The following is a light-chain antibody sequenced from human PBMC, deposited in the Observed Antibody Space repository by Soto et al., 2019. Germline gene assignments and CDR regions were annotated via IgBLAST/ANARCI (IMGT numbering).Light chain of an antibody. CDR1: SSDVGSYNL. Sequence: SVRTQPASVSGAPGQSSTISCTGTSSDVGSYNLVSWYQQHPGKAPKLMIYEGSKRPSGVSNRFSGSKSGNTASLTISGLQAEDEADYYCCSYAGSSTFYVFGTGTKVTVL. J-gene: IGLJ1*01. CDR3: CSYAGSSTFYV. CDR2: EGS. V-gene: IGLV2-23*01.